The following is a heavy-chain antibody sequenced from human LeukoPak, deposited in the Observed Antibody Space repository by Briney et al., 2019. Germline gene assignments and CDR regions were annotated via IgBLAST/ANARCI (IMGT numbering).Heavy chain of an antibody. CDR1: GGSISSDSYY. D-gene: IGHD3-10*01. CDR3: ARTPYYYGSGSYSKPFDY. Sequence: SETLSLTCTVSGGSISSDSYYWGWIRQPPGKGLEWIGSIYYSGSTYYNPSLKSRVTISVDTSKNQFSLKLSSVTAADTAVYYCARTPYYYGSGSYSKPFDYWGQGTLVTVSS. J-gene: IGHJ4*02. V-gene: IGHV4-39*01. CDR2: IYYSGST.